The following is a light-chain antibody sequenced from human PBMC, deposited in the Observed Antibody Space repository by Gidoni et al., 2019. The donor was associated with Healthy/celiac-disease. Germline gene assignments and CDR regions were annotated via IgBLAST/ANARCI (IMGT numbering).Light chain of an antibody. Sequence: DIQLTQSPSFLSASVGDRVTITCRASQGISSYLAWYQQKPGKAPKLLIYAASTLQSGVPSRFSGSGSGTEFTLTISSLQPEDFATYYCQQLNSYPRTFXHXTKVXIK. CDR2: AAS. V-gene: IGKV1-9*01. CDR3: QQLNSYPRT. CDR1: QGISSY. J-gene: IGKJ1*01.